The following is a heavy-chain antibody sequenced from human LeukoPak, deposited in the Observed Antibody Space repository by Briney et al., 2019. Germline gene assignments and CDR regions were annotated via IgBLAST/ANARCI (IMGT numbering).Heavy chain of an antibody. V-gene: IGHV3-9*03. Sequence: GGSLRLSCAASGFTFDDYAMHWVRQAPGKGLEWVSGISWNGGSIGYADSVKGRFTISRDNAKNSLYLQMNSLRAEDMAFYYCAKGTSSSGWRYFDYWGQGTLVTVSS. CDR1: GFTFDDYA. CDR2: ISWNGGSI. D-gene: IGHD6-19*01. J-gene: IGHJ4*02. CDR3: AKGTSSSGWRYFDY.